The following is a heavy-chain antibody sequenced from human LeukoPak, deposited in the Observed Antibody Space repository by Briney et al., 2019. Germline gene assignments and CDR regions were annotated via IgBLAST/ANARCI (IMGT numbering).Heavy chain of an antibody. V-gene: IGHV4-38-2*02. CDR3: ARAREPLVYTYYFDF. CDR1: GFSISSGYF. CDR2: IYHSGTT. Sequence: SETLSLTCTVSGFSISSGYFWGWIRQPPGKGLEWIGRIYHSGTTYYNPSLKSRVTISVDTSKNQFSLKLTSVTAADTAVYYCARAREPLVYTYYFDFWGQGTLVTVSS. J-gene: IGHJ4*02. D-gene: IGHD6-13*01.